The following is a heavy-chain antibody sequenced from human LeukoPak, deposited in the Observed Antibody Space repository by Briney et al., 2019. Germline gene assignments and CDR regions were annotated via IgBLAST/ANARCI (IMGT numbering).Heavy chain of an antibody. CDR2: ISGSGGST. V-gene: IGHV3-23*01. Sequence: GGSLRLSCAASGFTFSIYGMSWVRQAPGKGLEWVSGISGSGGSTYYADSVKGRFTISRDNSKNTLYLQMNSLRAEDTAVYYCAKYGYYDFWSGTYYFDYWGQGTLVTVSS. J-gene: IGHJ4*02. CDR1: GFTFSIYG. D-gene: IGHD3-3*01. CDR3: AKYGYYDFWSGTYYFDY.